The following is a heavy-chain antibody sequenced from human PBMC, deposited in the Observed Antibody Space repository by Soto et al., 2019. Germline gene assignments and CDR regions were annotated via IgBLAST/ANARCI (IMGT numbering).Heavy chain of an antibody. J-gene: IGHJ4*02. CDR2: IDGSGSNT. CDR1: GFKFNSYA. D-gene: IGHD4-17*01. Sequence: EVQLLESGGGLVQPGGSLRLSCAASGFKFNSYAMSWVRQAPGEGLEWVSGIDGSGSNTYYADSVKGRFIISRDNSKNTLYLQLSSLRAEDTAVYYCAKDRATVTTNDWGQGTLVTVSS. V-gene: IGHV3-23*01. CDR3: AKDRATVTTND.